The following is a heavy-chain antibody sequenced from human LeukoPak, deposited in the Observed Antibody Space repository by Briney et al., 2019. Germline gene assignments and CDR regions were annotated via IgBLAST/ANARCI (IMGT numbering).Heavy chain of an antibody. CDR2: INPSGGST. V-gene: IGHV1-46*01. CDR1: GYTFTSYY. CDR3: ARELAAAGNHYYYHYGMDV. J-gene: IGHJ6*02. D-gene: IGHD6-13*01. Sequence: ASVKVSCKASGYTFTSYYMHWVRQAPGQGLEWMGIINPSGGSTSYAQKFQGRVTMTRGTSTSTVYMELSSLRSEDTAVYYCARELAAAGNHYYYHYGMDVWGQGTTVTVSS.